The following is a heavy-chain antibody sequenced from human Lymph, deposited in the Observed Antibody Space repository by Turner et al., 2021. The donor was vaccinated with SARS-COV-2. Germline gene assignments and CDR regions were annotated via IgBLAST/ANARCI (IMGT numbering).Heavy chain of an antibody. CDR2: IWYDGSNK. D-gene: IGHD1-26*01. J-gene: IGHJ4*02. V-gene: IGHV3-33*01. CDR1: GFTVSNYG. CDR3: AREGQVGATTGVDY. Sequence: QVQLVESGGGVVQPGRSLRLPCAVSGFTVSNYGRHWVRQAPGKGLEWVAVIWYDGSNKYYADSVKGRFTISRDNSKNTLYLQMNSLRAEDTAVYYCAREGQVGATTGVDYWGQGTLVTVSS.